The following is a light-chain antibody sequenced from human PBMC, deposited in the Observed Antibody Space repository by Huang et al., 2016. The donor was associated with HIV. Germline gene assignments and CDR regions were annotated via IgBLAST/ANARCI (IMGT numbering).Light chain of an antibody. CDR2: AAS. J-gene: IGKJ4*01. CDR1: QGIRNS. V-gene: IGKV1-NL1*01. CDR3: QQYYSTPSLT. Sequence: DIQMTQSPSSLSASAGDRVTITCRASQGIRNSLAWYQHKPGRAPKLLLYAASRLQSGVPSRFSGSVSGTDYTLTISSLQPEDFATYYCQQYYSTPSLTFGGGTKVEIK.